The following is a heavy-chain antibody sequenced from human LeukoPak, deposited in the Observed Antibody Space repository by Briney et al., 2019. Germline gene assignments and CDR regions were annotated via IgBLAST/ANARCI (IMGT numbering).Heavy chain of an antibody. J-gene: IGHJ4*02. CDR2: ISSSGSTI. V-gene: IGHV3-11*04. CDR3: ARAGNDILTGYYNGGDYFDY. CDR1: GFTFSDYY. Sequence: GGSLRLSCAASGFTFSDYYMSWIRQAPGKGLEWVSYISSSGSTIYYADSVKGRFTISRDNAKNSLYLQMNSLRAEDTAVYYCARAGNDILTGYYNGGDYFDYWGQGTLVTVSS. D-gene: IGHD3-9*01.